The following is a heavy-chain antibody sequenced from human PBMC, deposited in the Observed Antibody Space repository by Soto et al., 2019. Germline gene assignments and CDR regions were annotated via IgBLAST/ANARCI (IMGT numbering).Heavy chain of an antibody. CDR1: GFTFSSSA. Sequence: GGSLRLSCAASGFTFSSSAMSWVRQAPGKGLEWVTAITGSGGTTYYADSVKGRFTISRDNTRNTVYLQMNSMTAEDTAVYYCAREETAWPRACGLDVWGEGTTGTFSS. CDR2: ITGSGGTT. CDR3: AREETAWPRACGLDV. D-gene: IGHD2-21*02. V-gene: IGHV3-23*01. J-gene: IGHJ6*04.